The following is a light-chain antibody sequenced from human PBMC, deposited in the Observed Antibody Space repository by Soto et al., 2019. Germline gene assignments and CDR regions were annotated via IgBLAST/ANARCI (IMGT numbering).Light chain of an antibody. CDR2: RNN. Sequence: QSVLTQPPSASGTPGQRVTISCSGSSSNIGSNYVYWYQQLPGTAPKLLIYRNNQRPSAVPDRFSGSKSGTSASPAISGLRSEDEADYYCAAWDDSLSGWVFGGGTKVTVL. CDR1: SSNIGSNY. CDR3: AAWDDSLSGWV. J-gene: IGLJ3*02. V-gene: IGLV1-47*01.